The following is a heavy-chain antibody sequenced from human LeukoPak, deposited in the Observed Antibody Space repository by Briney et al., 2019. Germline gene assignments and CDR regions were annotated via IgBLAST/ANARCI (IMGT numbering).Heavy chain of an antibody. V-gene: IGHV3-33*01. Sequence: RSLRLSCEASGFTFSSHGMHWVRQAPGKGLEWVAVIWNDGSYKYYADSVGGRFTVSRDNSKNTLYLQMDSLRAEDTALYYCTRGCGGSPGCYIIDNWGQGTLVTVSS. D-gene: IGHD2-21*01. CDR1: GFTFSSHG. CDR2: IWNDGSYK. J-gene: IGHJ4*02. CDR3: TRGCGGSPGCYIIDN.